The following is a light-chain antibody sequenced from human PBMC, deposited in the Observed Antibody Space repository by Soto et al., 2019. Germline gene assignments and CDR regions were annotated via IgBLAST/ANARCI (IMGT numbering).Light chain of an antibody. Sequence: DIQMTQSPSSLSASVGDRVTITCQASQDISNYLNWYQQKPGKAPKLLIYDASNLETGVPARFSGSGSGTDFTFTISSLQPEDIATYYCQQYDNLPPFGGGNKVEIK. J-gene: IGKJ4*01. CDR3: QQYDNLPP. CDR2: DAS. CDR1: QDISNY. V-gene: IGKV1-33*01.